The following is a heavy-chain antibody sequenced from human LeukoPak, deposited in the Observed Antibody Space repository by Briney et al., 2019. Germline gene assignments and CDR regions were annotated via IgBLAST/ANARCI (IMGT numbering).Heavy chain of an antibody. CDR3: ARRPQAIETLDY. Sequence: GGSLRLSCAASGFSFEDYTMSWDRQAPGKGLEWVSLINWNGDHTFYGDSVKGRFTVSRDNSKNSMYLHMNSLRSEDTAIYYCARRPQAIETLDYWGQGTLVTVSS. CDR2: INWNGDHT. J-gene: IGHJ4*02. V-gene: IGHV3-43*01. CDR1: GFSFEDYT.